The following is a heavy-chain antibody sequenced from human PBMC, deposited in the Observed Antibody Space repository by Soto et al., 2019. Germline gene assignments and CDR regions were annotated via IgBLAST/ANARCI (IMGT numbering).Heavy chain of an antibody. J-gene: IGHJ4*02. CDR2: IFYLGNT. CDR1: RGSISSYY. V-gene: IGHV4-59*01. CDR3: ARGGMGSHDS. Sequence: QVQLQESGPGLVKPSETLSLTCTVSRGSISSYYWSWIRQPPGKGPEWIGYIFYLGNTNYNPSLRGRVTISLDPSKNKFSLRLTSVSAADTAVYFCARGGMGSHDSWGQGTVVTVSS. D-gene: IGHD6-13*01.